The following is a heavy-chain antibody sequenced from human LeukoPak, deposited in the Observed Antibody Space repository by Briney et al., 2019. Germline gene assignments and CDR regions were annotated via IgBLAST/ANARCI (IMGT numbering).Heavy chain of an antibody. CDR3: PKEGTASKPSDLDH. V-gene: IGHV3-30*02. J-gene: IGHJ4*02. CDR2: IRSDVTIK. CDR1: GFTFTDYG. Sequence: PGGSLRLSCAASGFTFTDYGINWVRQAPGKGLEGVAFIRSDVTIKYYAASVKRRFTISRDHSRNTLYLQMNSLRTEHTAVYYCPKEGTASKPSDLDHWGQGTLVTVSS. D-gene: IGHD1-1*01.